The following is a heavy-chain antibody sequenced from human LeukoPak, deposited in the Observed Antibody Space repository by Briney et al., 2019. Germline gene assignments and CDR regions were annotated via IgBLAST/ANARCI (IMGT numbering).Heavy chain of an antibody. CDR2: IYYSGST. CDR3: ARVGHYYDSSGYYYFDY. D-gene: IGHD3-22*01. CDR1: GGSISSYY. V-gene: IGHV4-59*12. Sequence: PSETLSLTCTVSGGSISSYYWSWIRQPPGKGLEWIGYIYYSGSTNYNPSLKSRVTISVDTSKNQFSLKLSSVTAADTAVYYCARVGHYYDSSGYYYFDYWGQGTLVTVSS. J-gene: IGHJ4*02.